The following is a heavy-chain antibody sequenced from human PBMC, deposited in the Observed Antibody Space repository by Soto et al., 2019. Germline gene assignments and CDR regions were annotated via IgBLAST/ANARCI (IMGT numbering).Heavy chain of an antibody. CDR1: GGSVSRGDYY. Sequence: LETLSLTCTVSGGSVSRGDYYWSWIRRAPGKGLEWVGYSYYSGNTNYNPSLKSRVIISVDTSKNLFSLKLTSVTAADTAAYYCARIPVDTSMIYWLDPWGQRTLVT. CDR2: SYYSGNT. J-gene: IGHJ5*02. D-gene: IGHD5-18*01. CDR3: ARIPVDTSMIYWLDP. V-gene: IGHV4-61*08.